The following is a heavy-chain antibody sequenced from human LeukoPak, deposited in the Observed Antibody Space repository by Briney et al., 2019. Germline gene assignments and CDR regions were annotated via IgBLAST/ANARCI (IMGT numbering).Heavy chain of an antibody. V-gene: IGHV1-69*13. Sequence: ASVKVSCKASGGTFSSYAISWVRQAPGQGLEWMGRIIPIFGTANYAQKFQGRVTITADESTSTAYMELSSLRSEDTAVYYCAKERSGTWFDPWGQGTLVTVSS. CDR3: AKERSGTWFDP. J-gene: IGHJ5*02. CDR1: GGTFSSYA. D-gene: IGHD1-26*01. CDR2: IIPIFGTA.